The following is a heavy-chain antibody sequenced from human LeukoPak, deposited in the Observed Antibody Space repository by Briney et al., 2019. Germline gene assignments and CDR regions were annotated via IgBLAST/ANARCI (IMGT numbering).Heavy chain of an antibody. V-gene: IGHV1-69*05. CDR1: GGTFSSYA. CDR3: ARELGTMIVVVITQVGWFDP. J-gene: IGHJ5*02. CDR2: IIPIFGTA. D-gene: IGHD3-22*01. Sequence: SVKVSCXASGGTFSSYAISWVRQAPGQGLEWMGRIIPIFGTANYAQKFQGRVTITTDESTSTAYMELSSLRSEDTAVYYCARELGTMIVVVITQVGWFDPWGQGTLVTVSS.